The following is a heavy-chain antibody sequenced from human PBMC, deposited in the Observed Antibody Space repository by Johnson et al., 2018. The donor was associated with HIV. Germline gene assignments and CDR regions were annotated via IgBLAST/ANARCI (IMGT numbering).Heavy chain of an antibody. J-gene: IGHJ3*02. CDR3: ARAIVIDAFDI. CDR1: AFNVSTNN. CDR2: TCSGGST. V-gene: IGHV3-53*01. Sequence: VQLVESGGGLIQPAESLSLSCAASAFNVSTNNMNWVCQAPGTGLEWVSVTCSGGSTYYADSAKGRFNISRDISKNTLYLEMYSRRADDTAVYYCARAIVIDAFDIWGQGTMVTVSS. D-gene: IGHD3-16*02.